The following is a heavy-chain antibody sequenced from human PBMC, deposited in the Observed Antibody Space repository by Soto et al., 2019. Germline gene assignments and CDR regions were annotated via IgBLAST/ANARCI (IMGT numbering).Heavy chain of an antibody. CDR3: TRAPLSYSNYYHYVMDV. V-gene: IGHV3-49*03. D-gene: IGHD4-4*01. CDR2: IRSKAYGGTT. CDR1: GFTFGDYA. Sequence: GGSLRLSCTASGFTFGDYAMSWFRQAPGKGLEWVGFIRSKAYGGTTEYAASVKGRFTISRDDSKSIAYLQMNSLKTEDTAVYYCTRAPLSYSNYYHYVMDVWGQGTTVTVSS. J-gene: IGHJ6*02.